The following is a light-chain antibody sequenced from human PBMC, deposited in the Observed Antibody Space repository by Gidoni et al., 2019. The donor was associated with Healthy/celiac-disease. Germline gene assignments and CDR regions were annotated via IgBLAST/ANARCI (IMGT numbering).Light chain of an antibody. V-gene: IGKV3-11*01. CDR1: QSVSSY. J-gene: IGKJ4*01. Sequence: EIMLTQSPATLSLSPGERATLSCRASQSVSSYLAWYQQKPGQAPRLLIYDASNRATGIPARFSGSVSGTDFTLTISSLEPEDFAVYYCQQRSNWLTFGGGTKVEIK. CDR3: QQRSNWLT. CDR2: DAS.